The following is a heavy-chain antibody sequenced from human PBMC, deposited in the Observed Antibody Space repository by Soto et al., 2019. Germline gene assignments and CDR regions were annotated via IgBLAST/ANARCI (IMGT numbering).Heavy chain of an antibody. V-gene: IGHV6-1*01. CDR1: GDSVSSNSAA. J-gene: IGHJ6*01. CDR3: ARVKSFSVAMFNYHYYRMYV. Sequence: SQTLSLTCAISGDSVSSNSAAWNWIRQSPSRGLEWLGRTYYRSKWYNDYAVSVKSRITINPDTSRNQFSLQLNSVTPEDTAVYYCARVKSFSVAMFNYHYYRMYVSGQGTSVIVSS. CDR2: TYYRSKWYN. D-gene: IGHD2-2*01.